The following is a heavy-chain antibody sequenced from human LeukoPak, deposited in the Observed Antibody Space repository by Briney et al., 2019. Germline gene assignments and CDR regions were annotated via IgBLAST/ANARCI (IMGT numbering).Heavy chain of an antibody. CDR3: ARPSVPYCSSTSCSYFDY. D-gene: IGHD2-2*01. CDR2: ISAYNGNT. J-gene: IGHJ4*02. V-gene: IGHV1-18*01. CDR1: GYTFTSYG. Sequence: ASVKVSCKASGYTFTSYGISWVRQAPGQGLGWMGWISAYNGNTNYAQKLQGRVTMTTDTSTSTAYMELRSLRSDDTAVYYCARPSVPYCSSTSCSYFDYWGQGTLVTVSS.